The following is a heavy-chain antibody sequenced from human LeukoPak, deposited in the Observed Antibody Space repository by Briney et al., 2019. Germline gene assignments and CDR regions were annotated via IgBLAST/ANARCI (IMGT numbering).Heavy chain of an antibody. J-gene: IGHJ6*03. Sequence: GASVKVSCKASGYTFTSYGISWVRQAPGQGLEWMGWISAYNGNTNYAQKLQGRVTMTTDTSTSTAYMELRSLRSDDTAVYYCARDGSGADFWSGYYNYYYYYMDVWGKGTTVTVSS. CDR3: ARDGSGADFWSGYYNYYYYYMDV. CDR2: ISAYNGNT. D-gene: IGHD3-3*01. V-gene: IGHV1-18*01. CDR1: GYTFTSYG.